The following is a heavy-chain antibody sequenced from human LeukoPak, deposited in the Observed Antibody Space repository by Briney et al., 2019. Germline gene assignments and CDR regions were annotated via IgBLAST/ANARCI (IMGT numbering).Heavy chain of an antibody. D-gene: IGHD5-24*01. CDR2: IYYSGST. CDR1: GHSIINSYY. V-gene: IGHV4-38-2*02. CDR3: ARGSPEMATINEPIFDY. J-gene: IGHJ4*02. Sequence: SETLSLTCTVSGHSIINSYYWGWIRQPPGKGLEWIGSIYYSGSTYYNPSLKSRVTISVDTSKNQFSLKLSSVTAADTAVYYCARGSPEMATINEPIFDYWGQGTLVTVSS.